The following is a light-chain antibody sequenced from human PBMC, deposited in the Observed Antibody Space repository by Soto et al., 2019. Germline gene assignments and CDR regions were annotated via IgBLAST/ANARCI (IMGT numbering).Light chain of an antibody. V-gene: IGKV1-5*03. CDR1: QNINTW. CDR3: QQYNNYFWA. Sequence: DIQMTQSPSTVSASVGDRVTITCRASQNINTWLAWYQQKPGKAPKLLILKASSLESGVPSRFGGSGSGTEFTLTISSLQPDDLATYYCQQYNNYFWAFGQGTRVEIK. J-gene: IGKJ1*01. CDR2: KAS.